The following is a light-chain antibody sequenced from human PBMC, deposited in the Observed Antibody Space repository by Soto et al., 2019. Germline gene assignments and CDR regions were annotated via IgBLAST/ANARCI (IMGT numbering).Light chain of an antibody. CDR1: SSDLGDYNY. V-gene: IGLV2-14*03. CDR2: DVS. J-gene: IGLJ1*01. Sequence: QSVLTQPASVSGSPGQSITISCTGASSDLGDYNYVSWYQQHPGKAPKLMIYDVSSRPSGVSDRFSGSKSGNTASLTISGLQAEDEADYYCPSYTTTGTYVFETGTKVIVL. CDR3: PSYTTTGTYV.